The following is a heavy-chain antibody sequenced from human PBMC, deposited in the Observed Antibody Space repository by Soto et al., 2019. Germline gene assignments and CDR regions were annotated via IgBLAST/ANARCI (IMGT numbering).Heavy chain of an antibody. V-gene: IGHV1-18*01. CDR3: ARGPTDYHDNSGNYFLDS. D-gene: IGHD3-22*01. Sequence: QVPLVQSGAEVKKPGASVKVSCKVSGYSFITYGVSWVRQAPGQGLDWMGWISTYNGNTKYAERLQGRVTMTTDTTTSTAYMELRSLRSDDTAVYYCARGPTDYHDNSGNYFLDSWGQGTLVTVSS. CDR1: GYSFITYG. J-gene: IGHJ5*02. CDR2: ISTYNGNT.